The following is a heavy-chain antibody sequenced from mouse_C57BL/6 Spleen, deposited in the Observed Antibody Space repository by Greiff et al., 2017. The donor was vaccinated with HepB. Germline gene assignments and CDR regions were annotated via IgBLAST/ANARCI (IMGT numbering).Heavy chain of an antibody. CDR2: FYPGSGSI. V-gene: IGHV1-62-2*01. D-gene: IGHD2-1*01. CDR3: ARHEDTYGNVGY. CDR1: GYTFTEYT. Sequence: VKLQESGAELVKPGASVKLSCKASGYTFTEYTIHWVKQRSGQGLEWIGWFYPGSGSIKYNEKFKDKATLNADKSSSTVYMERSRLTSEDSAVYFCARHEDTYGNVGYWGQGTTLTVSS. J-gene: IGHJ2*01.